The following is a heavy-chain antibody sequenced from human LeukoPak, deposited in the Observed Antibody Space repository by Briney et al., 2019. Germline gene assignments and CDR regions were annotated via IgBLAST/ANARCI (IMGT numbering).Heavy chain of an antibody. V-gene: IGHV3-21*01. Sequence: GGSLRLSCAASGFIFSYYNMNWVRQAPGKGPEWVAFISGTSTTIFYADAVKGRFTISRDNAKNSLYLQMNSLRAEGTAVYYCARDSIYADPSDYYYDYWGQGTLVTVSS. CDR1: GFIFSYYN. CDR2: ISGTSTTI. CDR3: ARDSIYADPSDYYYDY. J-gene: IGHJ4*02. D-gene: IGHD3-22*01.